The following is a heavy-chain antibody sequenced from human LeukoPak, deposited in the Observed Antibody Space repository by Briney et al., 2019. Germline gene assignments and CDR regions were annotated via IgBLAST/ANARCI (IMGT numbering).Heavy chain of an antibody. CDR2: ISSSSSYI. Sequence: GGSLRLSCAASGFTFSSYSMNWVRQAPGKGLEWVSSISSSSSYIYYADSVKGRFTISRDNAKNSLYLQMNSLRAEDTAVYYCAMLIQLWADFDYWGQGTLVTVSS. CDR3: AMLIQLWADFDY. V-gene: IGHV3-21*01. D-gene: IGHD5-18*01. J-gene: IGHJ4*02. CDR1: GFTFSSYS.